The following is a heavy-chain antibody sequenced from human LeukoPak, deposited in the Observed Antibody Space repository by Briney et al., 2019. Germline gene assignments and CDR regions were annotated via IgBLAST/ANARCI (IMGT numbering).Heavy chain of an antibody. CDR2: IYYSGST. V-gene: IGHV4-39*01. CDR3: ARKLLEEQWLAFYYYMDV. Sequence: SETLSLTCTVSGGFISSSSYYWGWIRQPPGKGLEWIGSIYYSGSTYYNPSLKSRVTISVDTSKNQFSLKLSSVTAADTAVYYCARKLLEEQWLAFYYYMDVWGKGTTVTVSS. J-gene: IGHJ6*03. CDR1: GGFISSSSYY. D-gene: IGHD6-19*01.